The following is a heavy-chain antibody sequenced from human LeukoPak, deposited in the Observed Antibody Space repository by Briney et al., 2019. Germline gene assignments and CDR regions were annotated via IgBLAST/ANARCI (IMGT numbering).Heavy chain of an antibody. D-gene: IGHD3-16*01. CDR1: GGSISSSNW. V-gene: IGHV4-4*02. Sequence: PSENLSLTCAVSGGSISSSNWWNWVRQPPGKGLEWIGEIYHSGSTNYNPSLKSRVTISVDKSKNQFSLKLSSVTAADTAVYYCAREGWGGDAFDIWGQGTMVTVSS. CDR2: IYHSGST. CDR3: AREGWGGDAFDI. J-gene: IGHJ3*02.